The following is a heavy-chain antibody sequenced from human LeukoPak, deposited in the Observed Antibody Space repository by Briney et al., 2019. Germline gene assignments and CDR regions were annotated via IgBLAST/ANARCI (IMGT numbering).Heavy chain of an antibody. CDR1: GXTXXXXX. D-gene: IGHD1-20*01. J-gene: IGHJ4*02. V-gene: IGHV1-46*01. CDR2: INPSSGNT. CDR3: ARHSLIGTTPFGY. Sequence: ASVKVSCKASGXTXXXXXXHXXXXXXGXGXXWXXLINPSSGNTPYAQQFQGRVTMTRDTSTSTVYMELSSLRSEDTAVYYCARHSLIGTTPFGYWGQGTLVTVPS.